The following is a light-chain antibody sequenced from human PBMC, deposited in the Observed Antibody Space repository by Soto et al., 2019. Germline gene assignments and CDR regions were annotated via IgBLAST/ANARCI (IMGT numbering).Light chain of an antibody. CDR1: SSNIGAGYD. V-gene: IGLV1-40*01. CDR3: QSFDSNLSGSYVV. CDR2: GNN. Sequence: QSVLTQPPSVSGAPGQRVTISCTGRSSNIGAGYDVHWYQQLPGTAPKLLIYGNNNRPSGVPDRFSGSKSGTSASLAITGLQAEDEADYYCQSFDSNLSGSYVVFGGGTKVTVL. J-gene: IGLJ2*01.